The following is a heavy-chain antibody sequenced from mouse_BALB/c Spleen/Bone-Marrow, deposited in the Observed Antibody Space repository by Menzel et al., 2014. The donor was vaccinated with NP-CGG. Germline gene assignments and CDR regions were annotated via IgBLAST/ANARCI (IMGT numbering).Heavy chain of an antibody. Sequence: VQLKESGAELVKPGASVKLSCTASGFNIKDTYMHWVKQRPEQGLEWIGRIDPANGNTKYDPKFQGKATIIADTSSNTAYLQLSSLTSEDTAVYYCARSGDYGSSLAYWGQGTLVTVSA. D-gene: IGHD1-1*01. CDR3: ARSGDYGSSLAY. J-gene: IGHJ3*01. V-gene: IGHV14-3*02. CDR1: GFNIKDTY. CDR2: IDPANGNT.